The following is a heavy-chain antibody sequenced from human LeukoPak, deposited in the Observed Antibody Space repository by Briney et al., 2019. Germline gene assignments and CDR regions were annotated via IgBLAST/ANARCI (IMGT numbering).Heavy chain of an antibody. CDR3: VTTMIRGVINEWFDP. V-gene: IGHV3-48*03. J-gene: IGHJ5*02. CDR2: ISSSGSTI. CDR1: GFTFSSYE. Sequence: GGSLRLSCAASGFTFSSYEMNWVRQAPGKGLEWVSYISSSGSTIYYADSVKGRFTISRDNAKNSLYLQMNSLRAEDTAVYYCVTTMIRGVINEWFDPWGQGTLVTVSS. D-gene: IGHD3-10*01.